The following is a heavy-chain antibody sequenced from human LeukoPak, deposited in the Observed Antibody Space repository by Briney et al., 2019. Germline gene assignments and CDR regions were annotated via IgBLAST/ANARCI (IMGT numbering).Heavy chain of an antibody. Sequence: ASVKVSCKASGYTFTSYGICWVRQAPGQGLEWMGWVSAYNGNTNYAQKLQGRVTMTTDTSTSTAYRELRSLRSDDTAVYYCARENSGYDLGYDYYYGMDGWGQGTTVTVSS. J-gene: IGHJ6*02. CDR2: VSAYNGNT. D-gene: IGHD5-12*01. CDR1: GYTFTSYG. V-gene: IGHV1-18*01. CDR3: ARENSGYDLGYDYYYGMDG.